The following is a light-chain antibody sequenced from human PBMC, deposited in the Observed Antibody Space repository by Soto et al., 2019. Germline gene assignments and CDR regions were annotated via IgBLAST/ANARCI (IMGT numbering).Light chain of an antibody. CDR3: QQTYNTPLFT. CDR1: QSISSY. J-gene: IGKJ3*01. Sequence: DTPMTQSPSSLSASIGDRVIITCRASQSISSYLNWYQQKPGKAPKLLIYAASNLQSGVPSRFSGSGSGTDFTLTISSLQPEDFATYYCQQTYNTPLFTFGPGTKVDIK. CDR2: AAS. V-gene: IGKV1-39*01.